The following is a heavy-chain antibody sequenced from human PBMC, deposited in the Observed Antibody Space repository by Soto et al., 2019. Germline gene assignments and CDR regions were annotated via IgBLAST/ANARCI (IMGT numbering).Heavy chain of an antibody. V-gene: IGHV3-7*03. CDR3: ARPLTYCSDGRCGGFHMDV. D-gene: IGHD2-15*01. CDR2: INQDGSEK. J-gene: IGHJ6*02. CDR1: GFTFSRFW. Sequence: GGSLRLSCAASGFTFSRFWMSWVRQAPGKXVEWVANINQDGSEKYYVDSVKGRFTICRDNAKNSVYLPMNSLRAEDTAVFHCARPLTYCSDGRCGGFHMDVWRQGSTVTVSS.